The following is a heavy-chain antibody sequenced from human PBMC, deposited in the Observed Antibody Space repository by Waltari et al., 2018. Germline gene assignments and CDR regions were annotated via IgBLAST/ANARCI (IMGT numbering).Heavy chain of an antibody. CDR1: GGTFSSYA. CDR3: AREGAVAVAGGFDY. D-gene: IGHD6-19*01. Sequence: QVQLVQSGAEVKKPGSSVKVSCKASGGTFSSYAISWVRQAPGQGLEWMGGIIPISGTANYAQKYQGRVTITADESTRTDYMELSSLRSEDTAVYYCAREGAVAVAGGFDYWGQGTLVTVSS. J-gene: IGHJ4*02. V-gene: IGHV1-69*01. CDR2: IIPISGTA.